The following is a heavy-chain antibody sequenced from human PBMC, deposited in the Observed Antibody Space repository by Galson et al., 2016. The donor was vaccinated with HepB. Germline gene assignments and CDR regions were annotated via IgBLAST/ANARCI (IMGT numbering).Heavy chain of an antibody. D-gene: IGHD2/OR15-2a*01. CDR3: AKRHEYCPPVGCSVDY. V-gene: IGHV3-30*18. CDR2: DSMDGRRK. Sequence: SLRLSCAGSGFIFSNYGMHWVRQAPGKGLEWVAADSMDGRRKFYADSVKGRFTISRDNSNNMLFLQMSSLSPDDTAVYYCAKRHEYCPPVGCSVDYWGLGTLVSVSS. J-gene: IGHJ4*02. CDR1: GFIFSNYG.